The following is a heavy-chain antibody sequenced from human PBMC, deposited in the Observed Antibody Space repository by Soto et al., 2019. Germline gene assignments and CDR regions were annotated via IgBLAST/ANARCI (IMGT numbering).Heavy chain of an antibody. Sequence: SETLSLTCAVSGYSISSGYYWGWIRQPPGKGLEWIGSIYHSGSTYYNPSLKSRVTISVDTSKNQFSLKLSSVTAADTAVYYCARAFSVSNFDYWGLGSLVTVSS. CDR1: GYSISSGYY. D-gene: IGHD4-17*01. V-gene: IGHV4-38-2*01. CDR3: ARAFSVSNFDY. CDR2: IYHSGST. J-gene: IGHJ4*02.